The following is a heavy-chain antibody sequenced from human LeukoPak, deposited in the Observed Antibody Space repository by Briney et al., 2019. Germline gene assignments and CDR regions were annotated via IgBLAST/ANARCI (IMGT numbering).Heavy chain of an antibody. V-gene: IGHV4-30-2*01. J-gene: IGHJ5*02. CDR2: IYHSEST. CDR1: GGSISSGGYY. CDR3: ARGTVQNWFDP. D-gene: IGHD1-1*01. Sequence: SETLSLTCTVSGGSISSGGYYWSWIRQPPGKGLEWIGYIYHSESTYYNPSLKSRVTISVDRSKNQFSLKLSSVTAADTAVYYCARGTVQNWFDPWGQGTLVTVSS.